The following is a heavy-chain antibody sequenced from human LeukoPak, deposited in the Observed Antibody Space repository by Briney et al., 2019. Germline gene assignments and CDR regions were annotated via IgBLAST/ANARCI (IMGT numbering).Heavy chain of an antibody. J-gene: IGHJ4*02. CDR2: INHSGST. Sequence: SETLSLTCAVYGGSFSGYYWSWIRQPPGKGLEWIGEINHSGSTNYNPSLKSRVTISVDTSKNQFSLKLSSVTAADTAVYYCASRLRDGYNFDYWGQGILVTVSS. D-gene: IGHD5-24*01. CDR3: ASRLRDGYNFDY. CDR1: GGSFSGYY. V-gene: IGHV4-34*01.